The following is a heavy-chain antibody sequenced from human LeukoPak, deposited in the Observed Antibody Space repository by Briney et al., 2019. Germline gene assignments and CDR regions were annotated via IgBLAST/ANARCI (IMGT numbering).Heavy chain of an antibody. CDR3: AGAVGRDGYSTVLWY. Sequence: SETLSLTCTVSGGSISSYYWSWIRQPPGKGLEWIGYIYYSGSTNYNPSLKSRVTISVDTSKNQFSLKLSSVTAADTAVYYCAGAVGRDGYSTVLWYWGQGTLVTVSS. V-gene: IGHV4-59*01. J-gene: IGHJ4*02. D-gene: IGHD5-24*01. CDR2: IYYSGST. CDR1: GGSISSYY.